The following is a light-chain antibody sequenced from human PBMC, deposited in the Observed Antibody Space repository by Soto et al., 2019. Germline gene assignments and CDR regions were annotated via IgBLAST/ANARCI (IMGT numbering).Light chain of an antibody. V-gene: IGKV3-20*01. Sequence: EVVLTQSPGTLSLSPGERATLSCRASQTISNSYLAWYQQKPGQAPRLLIYGASTRATGVPDRFTGSGSGTDFSLTINRLEPEDFAVFYCQHYGSSPGTFGQGTKVDIK. J-gene: IGKJ1*01. CDR2: GAS. CDR1: QTISNSY. CDR3: QHYGSSPGT.